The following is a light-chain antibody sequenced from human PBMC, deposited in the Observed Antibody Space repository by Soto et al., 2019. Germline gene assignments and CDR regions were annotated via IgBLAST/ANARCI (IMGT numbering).Light chain of an antibody. CDR3: SSYTSSSRYV. CDR2: EVS. Sequence: QSALTQPASVSGSPGQSITISCTGTSSDVGGYNYVSWYQQHPGKAPKLMIYEVSNRPSGVSNRFSGSKSGNTASLTISGHQAEDEDDYYCSSYTSSSRYVFGTGTKLTVL. V-gene: IGLV2-14*01. J-gene: IGLJ1*01. CDR1: SSDVGGYNY.